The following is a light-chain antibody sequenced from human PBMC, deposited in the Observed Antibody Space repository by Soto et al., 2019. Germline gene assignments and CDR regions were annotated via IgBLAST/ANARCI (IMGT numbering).Light chain of an antibody. V-gene: IGKV1-5*01. J-gene: IGKJ1*01. CDR1: QSISSW. CDR3: QQYNSYSPVWT. CDR2: DAS. Sequence: DIQMTQSPSTLSASVGDRVTITCRARQSISSWLAWYQQKPGKAPKLLIYDASSLESGVPSRFSGSGSGTEFTLTISSLQPDDFATYYCQQYNSYSPVWTFGQGTKVDIK.